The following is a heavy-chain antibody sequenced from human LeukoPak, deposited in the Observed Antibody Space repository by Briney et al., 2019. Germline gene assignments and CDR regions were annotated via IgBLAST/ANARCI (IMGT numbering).Heavy chain of an antibody. D-gene: IGHD5-18*01. CDR3: ARDGLGYSYGRDAFDI. CDR1: GGTFSSYA. J-gene: IGHJ3*02. CDR2: IIPIFGTA. Sequence: ASVKVSCKASGGTFSSYAISWVRQAPGQGLEWMGGIIPIFGTANYAQKFQGRVTITADESTSTAYMELSSLRSEDTAVYYCARDGLGYSYGRDAFDIWGQGTMVTVSS. V-gene: IGHV1-69*01.